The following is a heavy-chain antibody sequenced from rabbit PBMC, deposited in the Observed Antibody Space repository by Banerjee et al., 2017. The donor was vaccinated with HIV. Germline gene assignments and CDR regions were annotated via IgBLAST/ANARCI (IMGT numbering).Heavy chain of an antibody. D-gene: IGHD6-1*01. CDR1: GFSFSSSYW. CDR3: ARTVSAYSYYTDGYADYPLPIYFNL. Sequence: QEQLEESGGDPVKPEGSLTLTCTASGFSFSSSYWICWVRQAPGRRLEWIACIHAGKGSTDYASWVNGRFTISSDNAQNTVDLRMNSLTAADTATYFCARTVSAYSYYTDGYADYPLPIYFNLWGPGTLVTVS. CDR2: IHAGKGST. V-gene: IGHV1S45*01. J-gene: IGHJ4*01.